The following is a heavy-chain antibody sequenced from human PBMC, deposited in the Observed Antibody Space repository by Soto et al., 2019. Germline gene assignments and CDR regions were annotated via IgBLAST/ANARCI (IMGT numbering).Heavy chain of an antibody. CDR1: GFTFSSYA. Sequence: EVQLLESGGGLVQPGGSLRLSCAASGFTFSSYAMNWVRQGPGKGLEWVSVISGSGGSTYYADSVKGRFTISRDNSKNTLYLQMHSLRAEDTAVYYCASRSSGWYFDYWGQGTLVTVSS. J-gene: IGHJ4*02. V-gene: IGHV3-23*01. D-gene: IGHD6-19*01. CDR2: ISGSGGST. CDR3: ASRSSGWYFDY.